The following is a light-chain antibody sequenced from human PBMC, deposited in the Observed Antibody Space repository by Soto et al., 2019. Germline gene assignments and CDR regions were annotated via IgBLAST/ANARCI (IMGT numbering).Light chain of an antibody. V-gene: IGLV2-14*01. CDR1: SNDVGGYNY. Sequence: QSALTQPASVTGSPGQSITISCTGSSNDVGGYNYVSWYQQHPGKAPKLMIYAVSNRPSGVSYRFSGSKSGNTASLTISALQGDDEADYFCSSYTGSYDVVFGGGTQLTVL. CDR2: AVS. CDR3: SSYTGSYDVV. J-gene: IGLJ2*01.